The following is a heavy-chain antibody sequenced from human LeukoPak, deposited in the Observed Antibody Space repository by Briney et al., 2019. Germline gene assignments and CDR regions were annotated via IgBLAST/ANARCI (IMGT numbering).Heavy chain of an antibody. D-gene: IGHD2-15*01. CDR3: ARVYCSGGSCYSGWFDP. CDR1: GGTFSSYA. J-gene: IGHJ5*02. Sequence: SVKVSCKASGGTFSSYAISWVRQAPGQGLEWMGGIIPIFGTANYAQKFQGRVTITADESTSTAYMELSSLRSEDTAAYYCARVYCSGGSCYSGWFDPWGQGTLVTVSS. CDR2: IIPIFGTA. V-gene: IGHV1-69*01.